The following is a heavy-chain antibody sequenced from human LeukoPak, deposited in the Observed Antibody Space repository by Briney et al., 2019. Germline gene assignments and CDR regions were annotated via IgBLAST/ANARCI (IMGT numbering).Heavy chain of an antibody. Sequence: GGSLRLSCAASGFTFSSYEMNWVRQAPGKGLEWVSYISSSGSTIYYADSVKGRFTISRDNAKNSVYLQMNSLRPEDTAVFYCARDRMEFFDYWGQGTLVTVSS. V-gene: IGHV3-48*03. J-gene: IGHJ4*02. CDR1: GFTFSSYE. CDR2: ISSSGSTI. CDR3: ARDRMEFFDY. D-gene: IGHD3-10*01.